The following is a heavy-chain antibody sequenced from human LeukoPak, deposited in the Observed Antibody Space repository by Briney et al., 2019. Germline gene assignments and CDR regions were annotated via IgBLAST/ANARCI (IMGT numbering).Heavy chain of an antibody. J-gene: IGHJ4*02. D-gene: IGHD6-19*01. V-gene: IGHV3-23*01. CDR3: AKLPQVAGDGYYFDN. CDR2: ISGRGGST. Sequence: GGSLRLSCAASGFIFSSYAMSWVRQAPGKGLEWVSNISGRGGSTDYGDSVKGRFTISRDNSKNTVFLQMNSLRVEDTAIYYCAKLPQVAGDGYYFDNWGQGTLVTVSS. CDR1: GFIFSSYA.